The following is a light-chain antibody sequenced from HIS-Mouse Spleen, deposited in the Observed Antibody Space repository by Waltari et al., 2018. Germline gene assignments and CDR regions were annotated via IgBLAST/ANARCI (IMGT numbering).Light chain of an antibody. CDR1: SSDVGGYTY. CDR3: SSYTSSSTEV. CDR2: DVS. Sequence: QSALTQPASVSGSPGQSIPISCTGTSSDVGGYTYVSWYQQHPGKAPKLMIYDVSNRPSGVSNRFSGSKSGNTASLTISGLQAEDEADYYCSSYTSSSTEVFGGGTKLTVL. V-gene: IGLV2-14*03. J-gene: IGLJ2*01.